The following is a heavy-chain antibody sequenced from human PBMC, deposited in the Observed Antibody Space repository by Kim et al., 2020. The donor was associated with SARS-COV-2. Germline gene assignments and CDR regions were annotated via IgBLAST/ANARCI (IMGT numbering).Heavy chain of an antibody. J-gene: IGHJ4*02. D-gene: IGHD3-22*01. V-gene: IGHV3-48*03. Sequence: SVKGRFTISRDNAKNSLYLQMNSLRAEDTAVYYCARGEGYYDSSGYGFDYWGQGTLVTVSS. CDR3: ARGEGYYDSSGYGFDY.